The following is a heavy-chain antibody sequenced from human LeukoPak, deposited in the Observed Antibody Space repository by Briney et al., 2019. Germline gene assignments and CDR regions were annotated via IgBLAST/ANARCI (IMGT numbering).Heavy chain of an antibody. D-gene: IGHD2-2*01. V-gene: IGHV1-69*05. J-gene: IGHJ5*02. CDR3: ARVVPAATARGWFDP. CDR1: GGTFSSYA. CDR2: IIPIFGTA. Sequence: ASVKVSCKASGGTFSSYAISWVRQAPGQGLEWMGGIIPIFGTANYAQKFQGRVTITTDESTSTAYMELSSLRSEDTAVYYCARVVPAATARGWFDPWGQGTLVTVPS.